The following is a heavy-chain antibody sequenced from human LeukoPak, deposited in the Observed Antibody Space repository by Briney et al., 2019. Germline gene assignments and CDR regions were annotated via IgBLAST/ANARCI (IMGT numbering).Heavy chain of an antibody. CDR1: GGSISSSSYY. J-gene: IGHJ4*02. CDR3: ARRLEVIAAVDRFDY. V-gene: IGHV4-39*01. Sequence: SETLSLTCTVSGGSISSSSYYWGWIRQPPGKGLEWIGSIYYSGSTCYNPSLKSRVTISVDTSKNQFSLKLSSVTAADTAVYYCARRLEVIAAVDRFDYWGQGTLVTVSS. D-gene: IGHD6-6*01. CDR2: IYYSGST.